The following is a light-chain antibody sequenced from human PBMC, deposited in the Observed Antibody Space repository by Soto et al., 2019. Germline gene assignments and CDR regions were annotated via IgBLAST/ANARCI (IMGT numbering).Light chain of an antibody. CDR1: QSISSY. CDR3: QQSYSTPRT. V-gene: IGKV1-39*01. J-gene: IGKJ1*01. Sequence: DIEISHSPSSLAASVGDRVTITCRASQSISSYLNWYQQKPGKVPKLLIYAASSLQSGVPSRFSGSGSGTDFTLTISSLQPEDFATYYCQQSYSTPRTFGQGTKVDIK. CDR2: AAS.